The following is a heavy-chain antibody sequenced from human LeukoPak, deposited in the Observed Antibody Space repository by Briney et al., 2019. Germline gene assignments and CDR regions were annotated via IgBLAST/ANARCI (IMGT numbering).Heavy chain of an antibody. CDR2: IHSSGST. J-gene: IGHJ3*02. D-gene: IGHD4/OR15-4a*01. CDR1: GGSISSGYYY. V-gene: IGHV4-31*03. CDR3: ARDLPLRGTFDI. Sequence: SETLSLTCTVSGGSISSGYYYWSWFRQHPGKGLEWIGYIHSSGSTYFNPSLKSRVTISLDTSKNQFSLKLTSVAAADTAVYYCARDLPLRGTFDIWGQGTMVTVSS.